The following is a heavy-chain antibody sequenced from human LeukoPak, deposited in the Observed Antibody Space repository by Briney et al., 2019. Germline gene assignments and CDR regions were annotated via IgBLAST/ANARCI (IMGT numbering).Heavy chain of an antibody. CDR2: ITPDGSGK. Sequence: GGSLRLSCAASGFSFRDYWMSWVRQAPGKGLEWVADITPDGSGKTYVDSVKGRITISRDNAKQSLYVQMDTLTAEDTAVYYRVTSWIRQQRDSWGQGTLVTVSS. V-gene: IGHV3-7*01. D-gene: IGHD1-1*01. CDR1: GFSFRDYW. J-gene: IGHJ4*02. CDR3: VTSWIRQQRDS.